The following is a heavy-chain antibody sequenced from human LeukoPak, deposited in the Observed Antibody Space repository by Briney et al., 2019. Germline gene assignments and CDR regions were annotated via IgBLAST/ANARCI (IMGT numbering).Heavy chain of an antibody. CDR2: INPNSGGT. J-gene: IGHJ4*02. CDR3: ARDYDFWSGYSLYYFDY. D-gene: IGHD3-3*01. CDR1: GYTFTGYY. V-gene: IGHV1-2*02. Sequence: ASVKVSCKASGYTFTGYYIHWVRQAPGQGLEWMGWINPNSGGTNYAQKFQGRVTMTRDTPISTAYMELSRLRSDDTAVYYCARDYDFWSGYSLYYFDYWGQGTLVTVSS.